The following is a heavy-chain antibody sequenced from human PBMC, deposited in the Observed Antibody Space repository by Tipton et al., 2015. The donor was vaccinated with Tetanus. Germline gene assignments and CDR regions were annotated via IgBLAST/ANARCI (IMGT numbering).Heavy chain of an antibody. CDR2: ISSSSFI. CDR3: ARDRGSGLLGVHAFDI. V-gene: IGHV3-21*01. J-gene: IGHJ3*02. Sequence: SLRLSCAASRFTFSSYSMNWVRQAPGKGLEWVSSISSSSFIYYADSLKGRFTISRDSAKNSLYLLMNSLRAEDTAVYYCARDRGSGLLGVHAFDIWGQGTMVTVSS. D-gene: IGHD6-19*01. CDR1: RFTFSSYS.